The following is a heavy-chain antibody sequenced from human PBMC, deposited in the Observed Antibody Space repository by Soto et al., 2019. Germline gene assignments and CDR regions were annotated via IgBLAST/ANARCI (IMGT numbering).Heavy chain of an antibody. CDR3: AREQADYYGSGKNYYYYYGMDV. CDR2: INAGNGNT. V-gene: IGHV1-3*01. CDR1: GYTFTSYA. Sequence: ASVKVSCKASGYTFTSYAMHWVRQAPGQRLEWMGWINAGNGNTKYSQKFQGRVTITRDTSASTAYMELSSLRSEDTAVYYCAREQADYYGSGKNYYYYYGMDVWGQGTTVTV. J-gene: IGHJ6*02. D-gene: IGHD3-10*01.